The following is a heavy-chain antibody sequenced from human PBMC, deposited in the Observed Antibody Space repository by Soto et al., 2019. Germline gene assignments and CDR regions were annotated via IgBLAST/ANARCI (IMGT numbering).Heavy chain of an antibody. CDR3: ACIFSGGYGYGFYYYGMDV. D-gene: IGHD5-18*01. V-gene: IGHV4-39*01. Sequence: PSETLSLTCTVSGGSISSSSYYWGWIRQPPGKGLEWIGSIYYSGSTYYNPSLKSRVIISVDTSKNQFSLKLSSVTAADTAVYYCACIFSGGYGYGFYYYGMDVWGQGTTVT. CDR1: GGSISSSSYY. J-gene: IGHJ6*02. CDR2: IYYSGST.